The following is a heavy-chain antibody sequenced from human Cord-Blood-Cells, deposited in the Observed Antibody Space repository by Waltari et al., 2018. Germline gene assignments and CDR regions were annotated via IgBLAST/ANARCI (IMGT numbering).Heavy chain of an antibody. V-gene: IGHV4-34*01. CDR2: INHSGST. J-gene: IGHJ4*02. Sequence: QVQLQQWGAGLLKPSETLSLTCAVYGGSFSGYYWSWIRQPPGKGLEWIGEINHSGSTNSNPSLKSRVTISVDTSKNQFSLKLSSVTAADTAVYYCARGFDFWSGYSTDYWGQGTLVTVSS. CDR3: ARGFDFWSGYSTDY. D-gene: IGHD3-3*01. CDR1: GGSFSGYY.